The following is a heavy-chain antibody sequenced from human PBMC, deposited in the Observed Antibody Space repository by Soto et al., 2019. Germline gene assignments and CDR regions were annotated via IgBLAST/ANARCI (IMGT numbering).Heavy chain of an antibody. J-gene: IGHJ4*02. CDR3: ARGLGLGDY. Sequence: QVQLVQSGAEVKKPGASAKLSCKASGYTFTSYYIHWVRQAPGQGLEWIGIINPNGGSTNYAHNFKGRLTVTRDTSTATVYMELGALTSEDTAVYYCARGLGLGDYWGQGTLVTVSS. CDR1: GYTFTSYY. D-gene: IGHD3-9*01. CDR2: INPNGGST. V-gene: IGHV1-46*01.